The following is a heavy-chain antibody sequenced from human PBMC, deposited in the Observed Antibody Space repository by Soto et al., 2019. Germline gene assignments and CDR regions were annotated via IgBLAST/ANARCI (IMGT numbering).Heavy chain of an antibody. CDR2: VSAYNGNT. CDR1: GYTFTDFG. Sequence: ASVKVSCKASGYTFTDFGLIWVRQAPGQGPEWMGWVSAYNGNTNYAQRLQGRVTITRDASASTAYMELSSLRSEDTAVYYCARSIVVVTALDYWGQGTLVTVSS. J-gene: IGHJ4*02. V-gene: IGHV1-18*01. CDR3: ARSIVVVTALDY. D-gene: IGHD2-21*02.